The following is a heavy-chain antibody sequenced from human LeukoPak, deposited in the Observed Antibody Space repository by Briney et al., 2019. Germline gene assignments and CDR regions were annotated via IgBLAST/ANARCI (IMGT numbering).Heavy chain of an antibody. CDR2: VSISSGTI. CDR3: ARRPLESRTFDY. D-gene: IGHD2/OR15-2a*01. V-gene: IGHV3-48*01. CDR1: GFDFNSYN. Sequence: GGSLRLSCAASGFDFNSYNMHWVRQAPGKGLEWVAYVSISSGTIFYADSVKGRFTISRDNANNSLYLQMNSLRTEDTAVYYCARRPLESRTFDYWGQGTLVTVSS. J-gene: IGHJ4*02.